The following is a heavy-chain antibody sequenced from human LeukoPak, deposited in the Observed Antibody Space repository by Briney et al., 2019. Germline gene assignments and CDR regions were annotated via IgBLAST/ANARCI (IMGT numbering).Heavy chain of an antibody. CDR3: ARFSRGGYYFDY. V-gene: IGHV1-2*02. J-gene: IGHJ4*02. D-gene: IGHD5-12*01. Sequence: GASVKVSCKASGYTFTGYYMHWVRQAPGQGLEWMGWINPNSGATNYAQKFQGRVTMNRDTSISTAYMELRGLRSDDTAVYYCARFSRGGYYFDYWGQGTLVTVSS. CDR2: INPNSGAT. CDR1: GYTFTGYY.